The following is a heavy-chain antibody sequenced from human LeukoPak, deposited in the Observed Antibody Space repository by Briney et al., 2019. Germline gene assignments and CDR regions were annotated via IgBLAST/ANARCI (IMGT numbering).Heavy chain of an antibody. V-gene: IGHV3-23*01. Sequence: YYAYSLQRRFPISRDNSKNTLYLQMNSLRAEDTAVYYCAKDRGILEWLSPYYYYYYGMDVWGQGTTVTVSS. D-gene: IGHD3-3*01. J-gene: IGHJ6*02. CDR3: AKDRGILEWLSPYYYYYYGMDV.